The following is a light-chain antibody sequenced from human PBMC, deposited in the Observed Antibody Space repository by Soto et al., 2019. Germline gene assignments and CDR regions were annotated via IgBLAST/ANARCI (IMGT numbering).Light chain of an antibody. CDR2: DVS. Sequence: QSVLTQPASVSGSPGQSITISCTGTSSDVGGYNYVSWYQQHPGKVPKLMIYDVSNRPSGVSNRFSGSKSGNTASLTISGLRAEDEADYYCSSYTSSNSVVFGGGTQLTVL. CDR1: SSDVGGYNY. J-gene: IGLJ2*01. V-gene: IGLV2-14*01. CDR3: SSYTSSNSVV.